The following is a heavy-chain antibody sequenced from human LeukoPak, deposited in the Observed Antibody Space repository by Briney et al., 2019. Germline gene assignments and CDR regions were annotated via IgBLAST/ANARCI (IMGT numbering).Heavy chain of an antibody. CDR1: GYTLTELS. D-gene: IGHD5-18*01. CDR3: ATGVKLWLSY. Sequence: AASVKVSCKVSGYTLTELSMHWVRQAPGKGREWVGGFDPEDGETIYAQKFQGRVTMIEDTSTDTDYMELRSLRSEDTAVYYCATGVKLWLSYWGQGTLVTVSS. V-gene: IGHV1-24*01. CDR2: FDPEDGET. J-gene: IGHJ4*02.